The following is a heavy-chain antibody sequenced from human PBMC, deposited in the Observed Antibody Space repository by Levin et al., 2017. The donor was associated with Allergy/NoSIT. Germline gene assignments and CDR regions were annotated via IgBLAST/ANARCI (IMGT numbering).Heavy chain of an antibody. V-gene: IGHV3-30*04. D-gene: IGHD1-1*01. J-gene: IGHJ4*02. CDR3: ARDPFTTTYLEY. CDR2: MSKDGNVK. Sequence: GESLKISCAASGFTFSNYAMHWVRQAPGKGLEWVAVMSKDGNVKHYADSVKGRFTISRDNSKNMLYLQMNSLRPEDTAVYYCARDPFTTTYLEYWGQGTLVTVSS. CDR1: GFTFSNYA.